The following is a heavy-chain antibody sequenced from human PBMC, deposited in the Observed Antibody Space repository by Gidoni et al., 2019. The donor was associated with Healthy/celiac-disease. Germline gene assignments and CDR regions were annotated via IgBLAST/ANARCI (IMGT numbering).Heavy chain of an antibody. CDR2: IAPGVSYT. Sequence: EVQLGQSGAEVKKPGEALRSCGKGAGYSCTSCWISWVRQMPGNGLEWLGGIAPGVSYTNYRPSFQGPVTISAAQSISTAYLQSSSLQASDTAMYYCARGTMIVVDPFDSWGQGTLVPVSS. V-gene: IGHV5-10-1*03. J-gene: IGHJ4*02. CDR1: GYSCTSCW. CDR3: ARGTMIVVDPFDS. D-gene: IGHD3-22*01.